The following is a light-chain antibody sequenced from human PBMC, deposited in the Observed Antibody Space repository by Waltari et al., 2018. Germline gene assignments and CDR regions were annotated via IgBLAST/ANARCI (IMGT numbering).Light chain of an antibody. CDR1: QTINKY. Sequence: DIRMTHSPSSLSASVGDRITISCRANQTINKYLNWYQQKGSKTPKLLIFSASSLQSGVPLSFSGSGSGTDFTLTISSLQPEDFATYYCQQTYSIPYTFGQGTNLEI. CDR2: SAS. V-gene: IGKV1-39*01. CDR3: QQTYSIPYT. J-gene: IGKJ2*01.